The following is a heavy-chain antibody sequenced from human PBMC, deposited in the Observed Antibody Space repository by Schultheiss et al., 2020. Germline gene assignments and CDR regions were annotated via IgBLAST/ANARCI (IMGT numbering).Heavy chain of an antibody. D-gene: IGHD1-26*01. CDR1: GGSISSGGYY. V-gene: IGHV4-39*07. Sequence: SQTLSLTCTVSGGSISSGGYYWSWIRQHPGKGLEWIGSIYYSGSTYYNPSLKSRVTISVDTSKNQFSLKLSSVTAADTAVYYCASGVGAKGDYFDYWGQGTLVTVSS. CDR3: ASGVGAKGDYFDY. CDR2: IYYSGST. J-gene: IGHJ4*02.